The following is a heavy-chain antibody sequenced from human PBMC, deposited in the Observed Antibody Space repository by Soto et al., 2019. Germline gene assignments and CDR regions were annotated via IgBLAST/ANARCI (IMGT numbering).Heavy chain of an antibody. V-gene: IGHV1-69*06. CDR1: VYSFSSHA. CDR2: IIPVFGTP. CDR3: ARGGAFRPSWYWGDGLDS. J-gene: IGHJ4*02. Sequence: AVKCSLKASVYSFSSHAITWVRQAPLQVLDCIVGIIPVFGTPSYAQKFQGRVTISADKSTNTSSLELRSLRYEDTAVYYCARGGAFRPSWYWGDGLDSWAQGPKDTVSS. D-gene: IGHD6-13*01.